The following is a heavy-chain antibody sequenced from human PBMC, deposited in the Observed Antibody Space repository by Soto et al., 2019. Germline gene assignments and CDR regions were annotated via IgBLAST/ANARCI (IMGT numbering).Heavy chain of an antibody. CDR3: ARGGDYYGSGSYYPTGFDP. Sequence: VASVKVSCKASGYTFTSYDINWVRQATGQGLEWMGWMNPNSGNTGYAQKFQGRVTMTRNTSISTAYMELSSLRSEDTAVYYCARGGDYYGSGSYYPTGFDPWAQGTLVPVS. CDR1: GYTFTSYD. CDR2: MNPNSGNT. V-gene: IGHV1-8*01. J-gene: IGHJ5*02. D-gene: IGHD3-10*01.